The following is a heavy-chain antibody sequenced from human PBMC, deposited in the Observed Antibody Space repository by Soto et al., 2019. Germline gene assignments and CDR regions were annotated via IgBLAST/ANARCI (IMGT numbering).Heavy chain of an antibody. J-gene: IGHJ4*02. CDR1: GGSISSGGYY. CDR3: ARGHDPIVNYYFDY. CDR2: IYYSGST. Sequence: QVQLQESGPGLVKPSQTLSLTCTVSGGSISSGGYYWSWIRQHPGKGLEWIGYIYYSGSTYYNPSRKGRVTISLDTSKNQFSLKLSSVTAADTAVYYCARGHDPIVNYYFDYWGQGTLVTVSS. D-gene: IGHD1-20*01. V-gene: IGHV4-31*03.